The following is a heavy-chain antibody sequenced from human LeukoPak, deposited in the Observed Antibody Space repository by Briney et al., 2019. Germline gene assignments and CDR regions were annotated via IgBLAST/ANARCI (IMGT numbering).Heavy chain of an antibody. V-gene: IGHV5-10-1*01. Sequence: GESLKISCKGSGYSFTTYWITWVRQMPGKGLEWMGRIDPSDSYTNYSLSFQGHVTISADKSISTAYLQWSSLKASDTAMYYCARVIHLGELSLYDYWGQGTLVTVSS. CDR2: IDPSDSYT. J-gene: IGHJ4*02. D-gene: IGHD3-16*02. CDR3: ARVIHLGELSLYDY. CDR1: GYSFTTYW.